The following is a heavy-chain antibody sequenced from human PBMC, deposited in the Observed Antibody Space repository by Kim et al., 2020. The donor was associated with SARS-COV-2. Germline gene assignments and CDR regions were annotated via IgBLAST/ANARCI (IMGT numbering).Heavy chain of an antibody. D-gene: IGHD3-10*01. Sequence: SETLSLTCTVSGGSISSSSYYWGWIRQPPGKGLEWIGSMYYSGTTYYNPSLMSRVAMSVDTSKNQFSLKLSSVTAADTAVYYCASYGSATYYSWFDPWGQGTLVTVSS. J-gene: IGHJ5*02. CDR1: GGSISSSSYY. CDR3: ASYGSATYYSWFDP. V-gene: IGHV4-39*01. CDR2: MYYSGTT.